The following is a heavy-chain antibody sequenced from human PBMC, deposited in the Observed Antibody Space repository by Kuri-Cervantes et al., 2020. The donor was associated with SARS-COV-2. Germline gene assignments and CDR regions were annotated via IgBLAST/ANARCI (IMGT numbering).Heavy chain of an antibody. J-gene: IGHJ6*02. CDR2: IRSKIFGGTA. CDR1: GFTFGDYA. CDR3: SREPKAERFLEYYGVDV. Sequence: GGSLRLSCTASGFTFGDYAMTWFRQAPGKGLEWVGFIRSKIFGGTAEYAASVKGRFTISRDDSKNIAYLQMDRLNTEDAAVYYCSREPKAERFLEYYGVDVWGQGTTVTVSS. D-gene: IGHD3-3*01. V-gene: IGHV3-49*03.